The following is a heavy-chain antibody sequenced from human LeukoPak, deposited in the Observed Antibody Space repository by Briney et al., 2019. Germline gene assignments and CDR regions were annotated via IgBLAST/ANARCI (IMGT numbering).Heavy chain of an antibody. Sequence: GASVKVSCKASGYTFTSYGISWVRQAPGQGLGWMGWISAYNGNTNYAQKLQGRVTMTADTSTSKAYMELRSLRSDDTAVYYCARGSLSCSGGSCSDYWGQGTPVTVSS. D-gene: IGHD2-15*01. CDR1: GYTFTSYG. V-gene: IGHV1-18*01. CDR2: ISAYNGNT. J-gene: IGHJ4*02. CDR3: ARGSLSCSGGSCSDY.